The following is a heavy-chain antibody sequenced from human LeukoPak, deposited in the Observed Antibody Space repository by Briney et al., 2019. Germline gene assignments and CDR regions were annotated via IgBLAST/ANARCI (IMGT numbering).Heavy chain of an antibody. V-gene: IGHV1-2*02. J-gene: IGHJ5*02. CDR1: GYTFTSYY. CDR2: INPNSGGT. Sequence: GASVKVSCKASGYTFTSYYMHWVRQAPGQGLEWMGWINPNSGGTNYAQKFQGRVTMTRDTSISTAYMELSRLRSDDTAVYYCARDEDCSSTSCYAGVWFDPWGQGTLVTVSS. CDR3: ARDEDCSSTSCYAGVWFDP. D-gene: IGHD2-2*01.